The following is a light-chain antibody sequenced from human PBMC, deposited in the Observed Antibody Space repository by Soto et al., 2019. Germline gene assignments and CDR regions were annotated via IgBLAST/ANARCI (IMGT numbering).Light chain of an antibody. CDR1: SSDVGGYNY. CDR2: DVS. J-gene: IGLJ3*02. Sequence: QSALTQPRSVSGSPGQSVTISCTGTSSDVGGYNYVSWYQQHPGKAPKLMIYDVSKRPSGVPDRFSGYKSGNTASLTISGLQAEDEADYYCCSYAGSYTWVLGGGTKLTVL. CDR3: CSYAGSYTWV. V-gene: IGLV2-11*01.